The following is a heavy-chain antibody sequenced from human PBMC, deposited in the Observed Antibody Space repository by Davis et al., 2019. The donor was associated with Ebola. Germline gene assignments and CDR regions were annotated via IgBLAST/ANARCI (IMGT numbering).Heavy chain of an antibody. J-gene: IGHJ5*02. CDR3: ARGEYCSSTSCYTWFDP. CDR2: IIPMFRSP. Sequence: SVKVSCKSSGGTFSSFAVGWVRQAPGQGLEWMGGIIPMFRSPNYAQKFQDRVTITADESTRTVYLELSSLRSEDTAVYYCARGEYCSSTSCYTWFDPWGQGTLVTVSS. V-gene: IGHV1-69*13. D-gene: IGHD2-2*02. CDR1: GGTFSSFA.